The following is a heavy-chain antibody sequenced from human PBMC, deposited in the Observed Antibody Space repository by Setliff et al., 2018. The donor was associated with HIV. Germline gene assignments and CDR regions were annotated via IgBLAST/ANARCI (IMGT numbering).Heavy chain of an antibody. CDR1: GFTFSDYF. D-gene: IGHD4-4*01. CDR2: ISSSSSDT. J-gene: IGHJ6*02. CDR3: ARDDSNYRQHGMDV. V-gene: IGHV3-11*06. Sequence: GGSLRLSCAASGFTFSDYFMSWIRQAPGKGLEWVSYISSSSSDTNYADSVKGRFTISRDNAKNSLYLQMNSLRAEDTAVYYCARDDSNYRQHGMDVWGQGTTVTVSS.